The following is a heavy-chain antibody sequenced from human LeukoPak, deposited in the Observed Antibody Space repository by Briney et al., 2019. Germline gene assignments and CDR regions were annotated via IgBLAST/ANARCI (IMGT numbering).Heavy chain of an antibody. J-gene: IGHJ5*02. V-gene: IGHV4-59*08. Sequence: SETLSLTCTVSGDSMSSDYWSWLRQPPGKGLEWIGHIYFSGSTIYNPSLNSRVTISVDLSRNQFSLKVRSVTAADTAVYYCARRPLKGGFFFDPWGQGTLVTVSS. CDR2: IYFSGST. D-gene: IGHD3-16*01. CDR3: ARRPLKGGFFFDP. CDR1: GDSMSSDY.